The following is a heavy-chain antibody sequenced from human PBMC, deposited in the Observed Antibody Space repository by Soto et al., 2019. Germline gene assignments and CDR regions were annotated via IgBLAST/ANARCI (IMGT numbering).Heavy chain of an antibody. Sequence: ASVKVSCKASGYTFTGYYMHWVRQAPGQGLEWMGWINPNSGGTNYAQKFQGWVTMTRDTSISTAYMELSRLRSDDTAVYYCAIDFLNLVSAAPYYYYGMDVWGKGTTVTVSS. V-gene: IGHV1-2*04. J-gene: IGHJ6*04. D-gene: IGHD2-2*01. CDR1: GYTFTGYY. CDR3: AIDFLNLVSAAPYYYYGMDV. CDR2: INPNSGGT.